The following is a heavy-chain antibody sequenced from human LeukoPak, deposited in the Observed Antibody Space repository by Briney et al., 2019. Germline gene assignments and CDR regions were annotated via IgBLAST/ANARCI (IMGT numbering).Heavy chain of an antibody. D-gene: IGHD7-27*01. CDR1: GFTFSRYS. CDR2: ISSSSSYI. J-gene: IGHJ3*02. Sequence: GGSLRLSCAASGFTFSRYSMNWVRQAPGKGLEWVSSISSSSSYIYYADSVKGRFTISRDNAKNSLYLQMNSLRAEDTAVYYCARFSHLGAFDIWGQGTMVTVSS. CDR3: ARFSHLGAFDI. V-gene: IGHV3-21*01.